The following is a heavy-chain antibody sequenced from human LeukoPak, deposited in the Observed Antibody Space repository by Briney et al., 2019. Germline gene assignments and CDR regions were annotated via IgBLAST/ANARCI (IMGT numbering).Heavy chain of an antibody. CDR2: INPSGGST. J-gene: IGHJ6*03. D-gene: IGHD1-26*01. CDR3: ARVVGATKGYYYYYMDV. V-gene: IGHV1-46*01. CDR1: GYTFTIYY. Sequence: ASVNVSCKASGYTFTIYYMHWVRQAPGQGLEWMGIINPSGGSTSYAQKFQGRVTMTRDTSTSTVYMELSSLRSEDTAVYYCARVVGATKGYYYYYMDVWGKGTTVTVSS.